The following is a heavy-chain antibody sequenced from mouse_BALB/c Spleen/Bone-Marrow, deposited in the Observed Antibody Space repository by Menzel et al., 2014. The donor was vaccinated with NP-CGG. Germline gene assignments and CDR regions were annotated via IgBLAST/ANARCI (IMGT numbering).Heavy chain of an antibody. Sequence: VQLQQSGPGLVASSQSLSITCTVSGFSLTSYGVHWVRQPPGKGLEWLGVIWAGGSTNYNSALMSRLSISKDNSKSQVFLKMNSLQTDDTAMYYCARDGVYGSHYYAMDYWGQGTSVTVSS. CDR2: IWAGGST. CDR3: ARDGVYGSHYYAMDY. D-gene: IGHD1-1*02. J-gene: IGHJ4*01. V-gene: IGHV2-9*02. CDR1: GFSLTSYG.